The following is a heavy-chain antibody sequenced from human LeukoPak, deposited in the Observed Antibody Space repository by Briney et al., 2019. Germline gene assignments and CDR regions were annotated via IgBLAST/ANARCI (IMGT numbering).Heavy chain of an antibody. CDR2: IYSGGST. Sequence: GGSLRLSCAASRFTVSNNYIAWVRQAPGKGLEWVSVIYSGGSTNYADSSKGRFSLSRDNSKNTLYLKMNSLTDEDTAVYHCARGQFYYGSGTFYPMDSWGEGTLVTVSS. CDR3: ARGQFYYGSGTFYPMDS. V-gene: IGHV3-66*01. D-gene: IGHD3-10*01. CDR1: RFTVSNNY. J-gene: IGHJ4*02.